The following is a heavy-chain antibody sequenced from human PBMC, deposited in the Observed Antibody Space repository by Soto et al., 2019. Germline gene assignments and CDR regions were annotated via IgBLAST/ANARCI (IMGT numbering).Heavy chain of an antibody. CDR2: IYPGDSDT. CDR1: GYIFTSYW. V-gene: IGHV5-51*01. Sequence: GESLKISCKGSGYIFTSYWICWVRQMPGKGLEWMGIIYPGDSDTRYSPSFQGQVTISADKSISTAYLQTSSLKASDTAMYYCARLGDFWSGYLDYWGQGTLVTVSS. CDR3: ARLGDFWSGYLDY. J-gene: IGHJ4*02. D-gene: IGHD3-3*01.